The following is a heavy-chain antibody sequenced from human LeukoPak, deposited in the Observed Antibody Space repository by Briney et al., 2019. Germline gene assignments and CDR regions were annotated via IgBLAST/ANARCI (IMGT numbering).Heavy chain of an antibody. CDR1: GFTFSSNA. CDR3: ATTKQARRYFDY. Sequence: GGSLRLSCAGSGFTFSSNALSWVRQAPGKGLEWVSAISTSGGNTYYADSVRGRFTISRDNSKNMLYLQMNTLRAEDTAVYYCATTKQARRYFDYWGQGTLVTVSS. D-gene: IGHD1-1*01. V-gene: IGHV3-23*01. CDR2: ISTSGGNT. J-gene: IGHJ4*02.